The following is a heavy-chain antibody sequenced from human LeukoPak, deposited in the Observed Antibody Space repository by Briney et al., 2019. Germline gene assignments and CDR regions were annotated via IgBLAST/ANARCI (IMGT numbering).Heavy chain of an antibody. CDR2: INHSGST. V-gene: IGHV4-34*01. Sequence: SETLSLTCAVYGGSFSGSYWSWIRQPPGKGLEWIGEINHSGSTNYNPSLKSRVTISVDTSKNQFSLKLSSVTAADTAVYYCARPKRPGITMVRGVSWFDPWGQGTLVTVSS. CDR1: GGSFSGSY. J-gene: IGHJ5*02. D-gene: IGHD3-10*01. CDR3: ARPKRPGITMVRGVSWFDP.